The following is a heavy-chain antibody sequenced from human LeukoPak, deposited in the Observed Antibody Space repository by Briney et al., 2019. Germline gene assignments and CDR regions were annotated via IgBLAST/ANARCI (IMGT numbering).Heavy chain of an antibody. Sequence: GGSLRLSCAASGFTFSSYAMSWVRQAPGKGLEWVSATSGSGGSTYYADSVKGRFTISRDNSKNTLYLQMNSLRAEDTAVYYCAKTDSGSKGRGAFDIWGQGTMVTVSS. D-gene: IGHD3-10*01. J-gene: IGHJ3*02. CDR3: AKTDSGSKGRGAFDI. CDR1: GFTFSSYA. CDR2: TSGSGGST. V-gene: IGHV3-23*01.